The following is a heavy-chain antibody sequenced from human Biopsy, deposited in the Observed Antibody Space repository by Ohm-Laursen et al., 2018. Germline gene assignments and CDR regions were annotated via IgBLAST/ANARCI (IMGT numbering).Heavy chain of an antibody. CDR1: GGSFTGYF. V-gene: IGHV4-34*01. Sequence: TLSLTCAVYGGSFTGYFWSWIRQPPGKGLEWIGDITQRGSTNYSPSLKSRVTISVDTAKKQFSLSLRPVTAADTAVYYCARVPLPGIGAAYQGRFLYGMDVWGQGTTVSVSS. CDR2: ITQRGST. J-gene: IGHJ6*02. CDR3: ARVPLPGIGAAYQGRFLYGMDV. D-gene: IGHD6-13*01.